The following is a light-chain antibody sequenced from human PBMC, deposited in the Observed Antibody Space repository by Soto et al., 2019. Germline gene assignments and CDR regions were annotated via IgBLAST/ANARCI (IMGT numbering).Light chain of an antibody. J-gene: IGKJ4*01. CDR3: QQYGSSPLT. CDR2: GAL. CDR1: QSVSSSY. Sequence: EIVLTQSPGTLSLSPGERATLSCRASQSVSSSYLAWYQQKPGQAPRLLIYGALSRATGIPDRFSGSGSGTDLVLTISRLEPEYFAVDYCQQYGSSPLTFGGGTKVEIK. V-gene: IGKV3-20*01.